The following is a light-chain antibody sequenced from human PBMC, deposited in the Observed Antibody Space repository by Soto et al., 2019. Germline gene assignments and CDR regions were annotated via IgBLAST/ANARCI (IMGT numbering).Light chain of an antibody. CDR2: GAS. J-gene: IGKJ4*01. V-gene: IGKV3-20*01. Sequence: EILLTQSPGTLSLSPGDRATLSSRASQSFGSNLLAWYQVKPGQAPRFLIYGASARAIGIPDRFSGSGSGTDFTLTISRLEPEDFGVYYCQQYGKMPLTFGGGTKVEMK. CDR3: QQYGKMPLT. CDR1: QSFGSNL.